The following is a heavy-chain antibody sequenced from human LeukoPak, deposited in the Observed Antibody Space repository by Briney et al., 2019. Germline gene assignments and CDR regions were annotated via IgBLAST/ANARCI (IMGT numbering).Heavy chain of an antibody. CDR2: IYYSGST. J-gene: IGHJ4*02. V-gene: IGHV4-39*07. CDR3: ASESGTGDFDY. D-gene: IGHD1-26*01. Sequence: SEPLSLTCTVSGGSISSSSYYWGWIRQPPGKGLEWIGSIYYSGSTNYNPSLKSRVTISVDTSKNQFSLKLSSVTAADTAVYYCASESGTGDFDYWGQGTLVTVSS. CDR1: GGSISSSSYY.